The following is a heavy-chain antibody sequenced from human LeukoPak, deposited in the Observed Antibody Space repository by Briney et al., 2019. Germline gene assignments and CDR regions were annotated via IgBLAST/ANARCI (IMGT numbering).Heavy chain of an antibody. CDR2: INHSGST. CDR3: ARGLRWGITMVRARTYFDY. J-gene: IGHJ4*02. D-gene: IGHD3-10*01. V-gene: IGHV4-34*01. CDR1: GGSFSGYY. Sequence: NSSETLSLTCAVYGGSFSGYYWSWIRQPPGKGLEWIGEINHSGSTNYNPSLKSRVTISVDTSKNQFSLKLSSVTAADTAVYYCARGLRWGITMVRARTYFDYWGQGTLVTVSS.